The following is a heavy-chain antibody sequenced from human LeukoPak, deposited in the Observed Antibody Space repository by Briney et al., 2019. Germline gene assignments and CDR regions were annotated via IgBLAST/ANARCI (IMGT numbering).Heavy chain of an antibody. D-gene: IGHD6-19*01. CDR1: GYTFTSYD. V-gene: IGHV1-8*03. CDR3: ARNVAGTGDFDY. Sequence: ASVKVSXKASGYTFTSYDINWVRQTTGQGLEWMGWMNPNSGHTGSAQKFQGRVTITRDTSISTAYMELSSLRSEDTAVYYCARNVAGTGDFDYWGQGTLVTVSS. CDR2: MNPNSGHT. J-gene: IGHJ4*02.